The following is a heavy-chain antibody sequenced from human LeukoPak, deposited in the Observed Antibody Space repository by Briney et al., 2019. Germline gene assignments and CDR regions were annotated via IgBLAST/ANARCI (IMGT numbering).Heavy chain of an antibody. D-gene: IGHD3-22*01. J-gene: IGHJ4*02. V-gene: IGHV3-53*01. CDR2: IYSGGST. CDR1: GFTVSSNY. CDR3: ARSSSAYYYEFDY. Sequence: GSLRLSCAASGFTVSSNYMSWVRQAPGKGLEWVSVIYSGGSTYYADSVKGRFTISRDNSKNTLYLQMNSLRAEDTAVYYCARSSSAYYYEFDYWGQGTLVTVSS.